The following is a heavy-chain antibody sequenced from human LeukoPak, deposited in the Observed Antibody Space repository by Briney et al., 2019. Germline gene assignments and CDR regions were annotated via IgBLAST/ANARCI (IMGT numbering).Heavy chain of an antibody. V-gene: IGHV3-11*01. CDR3: ARAEDIVVVPAAIPANGALDY. J-gene: IGHJ4*02. CDR1: GFTFSDYY. Sequence: GGSLRLSCAASGFTFSDYYMSWIRQAPGKGLEWVPYISSSGSTIYYADSVKGRFTISRDNAKNSLYLQMNSLRAEDTAVYYCARAEDIVVVPAAIPANGALDYWGQGTLVTVSS. CDR2: ISSSGSTI. D-gene: IGHD2-2*02.